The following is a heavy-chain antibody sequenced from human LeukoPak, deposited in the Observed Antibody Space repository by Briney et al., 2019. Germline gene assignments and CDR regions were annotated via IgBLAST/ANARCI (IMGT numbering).Heavy chain of an antibody. CDR3: ARHRLSYDILTGYLYYFDY. D-gene: IGHD3-9*01. J-gene: IGHJ4*02. V-gene: IGHV4-59*08. Sequence: SETLSLTCTVSGGSISSYYWSWIRQPPGKGLEWIGYIYYSGSTNYNPSLKSRVTISVDTSKNQFSLKLSSVTAADTAVYYCARHRLSYDILTGYLYYFDYWGQGTLVTVSS. CDR1: GGSISSYY. CDR2: IYYSGST.